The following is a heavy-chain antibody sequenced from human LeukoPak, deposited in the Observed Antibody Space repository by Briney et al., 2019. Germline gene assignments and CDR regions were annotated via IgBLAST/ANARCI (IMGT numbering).Heavy chain of an antibody. V-gene: IGHV3-30*03. CDR3: ARDRGDSSGYYYGIFDY. CDR1: GFTFSSYG. CDR2: ISYDGSNK. Sequence: GRSLRLSCAASGFTFSSYGMRWVRQAPGKGLEWVAVISYDGSNKYYADSVKGRFTISRDNSKNTLYLQMNSLRAEDTAVYYCARDRGDSSGYYYGIFDYWGQGTLVTVSS. D-gene: IGHD3-22*01. J-gene: IGHJ4*02.